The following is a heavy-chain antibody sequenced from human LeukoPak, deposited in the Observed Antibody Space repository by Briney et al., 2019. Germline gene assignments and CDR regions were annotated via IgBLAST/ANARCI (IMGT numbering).Heavy chain of an antibody. CDR3: ARGSMGYSSSSFDY. CDR2: MNPNSGNT. V-gene: IGHV1-8*03. J-gene: IGHJ4*02. CDR1: GGTFSSYA. Sequence: ASVKVSCKASGGTFSSYAISWVRQAPGQGLEWMGWMNPNSGNTGYAQTFQGRVTITRNTSISTAYMELSSLRSEDTAVYYCARGSMGYSSSSFDYWGQGTLVTVSS. D-gene: IGHD6-6*01.